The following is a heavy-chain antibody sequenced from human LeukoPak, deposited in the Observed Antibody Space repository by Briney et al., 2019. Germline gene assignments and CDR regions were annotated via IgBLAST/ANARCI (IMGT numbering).Heavy chain of an antibody. Sequence: KTGGSLRLSCAASGFTFSSYSMNWVRQAPGKGLEWVSSISSSSSYIYYADSVKGRFTISRDNAKNSLYLQMNSLRAEDTAVYYCARGAGKDIVVVPAARTLDYWGQGTLVTVSS. CDR3: ARGAGKDIVVVPAARTLDY. CDR2: ISSSSSYI. D-gene: IGHD2-2*01. J-gene: IGHJ4*02. V-gene: IGHV3-21*01. CDR1: GFTFSSYS.